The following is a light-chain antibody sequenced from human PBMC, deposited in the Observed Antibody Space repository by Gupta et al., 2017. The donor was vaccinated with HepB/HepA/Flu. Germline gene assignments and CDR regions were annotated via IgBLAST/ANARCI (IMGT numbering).Light chain of an antibody. V-gene: IGLV4-69*01. CDR1: SGHSSYA. Sequence: QLVLAHSPSASASLGASVKLTCTLSSGHSSYAIAWHQQQPEKGPRYLMRLNSDGSHSKGDGIPDRFSGSSSGAERYLTISSRQSEDEDDYYCQTWGTGIQVFGGGTKVTVL. J-gene: IGLJ3*02. CDR2: LNSDGSH. CDR3: QTWGTGIQV.